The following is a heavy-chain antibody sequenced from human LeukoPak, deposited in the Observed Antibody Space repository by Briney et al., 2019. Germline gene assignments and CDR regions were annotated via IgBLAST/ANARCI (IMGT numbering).Heavy chain of an antibody. D-gene: IGHD3-10*01. CDR1: GFTFSSYG. CDR2: ISGSGGST. CDR3: AKFGPVYYGSGSSPFDY. J-gene: IGHJ4*02. Sequence: PGGSLRLSCAASGFTFSSYGMSWVRQAPGKGLEWVSAISGSGGSTYYADSVKGRFTISRDDSKNTLYLQMNSLRAEDTAVYYCAKFGPVYYGSGSSPFDYWGQGTLVTVPS. V-gene: IGHV3-23*01.